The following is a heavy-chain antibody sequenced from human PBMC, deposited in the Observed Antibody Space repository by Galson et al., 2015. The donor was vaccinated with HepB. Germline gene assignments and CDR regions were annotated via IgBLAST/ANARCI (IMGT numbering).Heavy chain of an antibody. D-gene: IGHD3-22*01. CDR3: ATKVGKNYYDSSGYFDANFDY. CDR1: GYTFTNYG. J-gene: IGHJ4*02. Sequence: SVKVSCKASGYTFTNYGVSWVRQAPGQGLEWVGWISTYNGNIKYAQNFQGRVTMTTDTSTSTAYMDLRSLRSDDTAVYYCATKVGKNYYDSSGYFDANFDYRGQGTLVTVSS. V-gene: IGHV1-18*01. CDR2: ISTYNGNI.